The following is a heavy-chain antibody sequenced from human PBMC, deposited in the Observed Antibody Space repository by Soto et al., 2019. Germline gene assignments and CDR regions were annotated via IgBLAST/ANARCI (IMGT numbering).Heavy chain of an antibody. CDR3: ARGQVVAAQH. D-gene: IGHD2-15*01. V-gene: IGHV4-30-2*01. CDR1: GGSISSGGYS. J-gene: IGHJ4*02. Sequence: QLQLQESGSGLVKPSQTLSLTCAVSGGSISSGGYSWSWIRQPPGKGLEWIGYIYHSGSTYYNPSLNSGVSIPXDRSKNQFSLKLSSVTAADTAVYYCARGQVVAAQHWGQGTLVTVSS. CDR2: IYHSGST.